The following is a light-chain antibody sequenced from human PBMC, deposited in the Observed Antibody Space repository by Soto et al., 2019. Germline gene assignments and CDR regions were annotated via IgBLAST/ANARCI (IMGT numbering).Light chain of an antibody. V-gene: IGLV2-14*01. CDR2: DVS. CDR1: SSDVGGYSY. J-gene: IGLJ1*01. Sequence: QSALTQPASVSGSPGQSIAISSTGTSSDVGGYSYVSWYQQHPGKAPVLMIYDVSIRPSGVTNRFSGSKSGNTASLTISGLQAEDEADYYCSSYTSTRTYVFGTGTKVTVL. CDR3: SSYTSTRTYV.